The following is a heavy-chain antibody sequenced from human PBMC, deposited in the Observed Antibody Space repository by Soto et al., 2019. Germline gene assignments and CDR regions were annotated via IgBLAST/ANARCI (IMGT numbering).Heavy chain of an antibody. Sequence: ASEKVSCKTSGGTFSTFGISWVGQAPGQGLEWMGGIIPFFGTAEYSQKFEDRITITADESTNTVYMDLRSPTSEDTAIYYCARTAPMDAGDKYYYDFWGQGALVTVSS. CDR3: ARTAPMDAGDKYYYDF. V-gene: IGHV1-69*13. D-gene: IGHD3-16*01. J-gene: IGHJ4*02. CDR2: IIPFFGTA. CDR1: GGTFSTFG.